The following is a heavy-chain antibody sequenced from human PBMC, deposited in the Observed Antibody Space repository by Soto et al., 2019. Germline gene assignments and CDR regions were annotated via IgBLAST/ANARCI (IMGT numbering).Heavy chain of an antibody. CDR3: ASFFGVVIRHFDY. CDR2: ISSSSSYI. CDR1: GFTFSSYS. Sequence: EVQLVESGGGLVKPGGSLRLSCAASGFTFSSYSMNWVRQAPGKGLEWVSSISSSSSYIYYADSVKGRFTISRDNAKNSLYLQMNSLRAEDTAVYYWASFFGVVIRHFDYWGQGTLVTVSS. J-gene: IGHJ4*02. D-gene: IGHD3-3*01. V-gene: IGHV3-21*01.